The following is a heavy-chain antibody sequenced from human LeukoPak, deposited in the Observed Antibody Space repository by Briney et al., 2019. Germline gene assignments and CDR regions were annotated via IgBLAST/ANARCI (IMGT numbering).Heavy chain of an antibody. D-gene: IGHD6-19*01. Sequence: GGSLRLSCAASGFTFRTYSMNWVRQAPGKGLEWVSGISWNSGSIGYADSVKGRFTISRDNAKNSLYLQMNSLRAEDTALYYCAKDVAGLFDYWGQGTLVTVSS. V-gene: IGHV3-9*01. CDR3: AKDVAGLFDY. CDR2: ISWNSGSI. CDR1: GFTFRTYS. J-gene: IGHJ4*02.